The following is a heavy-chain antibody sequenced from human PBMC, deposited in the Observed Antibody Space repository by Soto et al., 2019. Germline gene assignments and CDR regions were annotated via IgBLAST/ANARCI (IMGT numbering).Heavy chain of an antibody. J-gene: IGHJ6*02. V-gene: IGHV3-74*01. Sequence: PGGSLRLSCAASGFTFSSYWMHWVRQAPGKGLVWVSRINSDGSSTSYADSVKGRFTISRDNAKNTLYLQMNSLRAEDTAVYYCARVGSFRPYYYYGMDVWGQGTTVTVSS. CDR1: GFTFSSYW. CDR2: INSDGSST. D-gene: IGHD3-10*01. CDR3: ARVGSFRPYYYYGMDV.